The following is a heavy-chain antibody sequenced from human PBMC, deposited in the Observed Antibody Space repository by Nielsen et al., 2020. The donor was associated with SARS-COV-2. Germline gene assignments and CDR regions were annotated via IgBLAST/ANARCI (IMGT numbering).Heavy chain of an antibody. D-gene: IGHD3-16*02. J-gene: IGHJ4*02. CDR2: ISSNGGST. Sequence: GGSLRLSCSASGFIFSSYAMHWVRQAPGRGLEYVSAISSNGGSTYYADSVKGRFTISRDNSKNTLYLQMSSLRVEDTAVYYCARDLEVGRGYPFHYWGQGTLVTVSS. V-gene: IGHV3-64D*09. CDR1: GFIFSSYA. CDR3: ARDLEVGRGYPFHY.